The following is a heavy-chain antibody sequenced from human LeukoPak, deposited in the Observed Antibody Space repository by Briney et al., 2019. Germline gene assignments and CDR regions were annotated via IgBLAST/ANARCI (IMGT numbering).Heavy chain of an antibody. V-gene: IGHV3-23*01. CDR2: ISGSGGST. D-gene: IGHD3-9*01. Sequence: GGSLRLSCAASGFTFSSYAMSWVRQAPGKGLEWVSSISGSGGSTYYADSVKGRFTISRENSKNTLWLQMNSLRAEDTAVYYCARLHYDVLTGPFDYWGQGTLVTVSS. CDR1: GFTFSSYA. J-gene: IGHJ4*02. CDR3: ARLHYDVLTGPFDY.